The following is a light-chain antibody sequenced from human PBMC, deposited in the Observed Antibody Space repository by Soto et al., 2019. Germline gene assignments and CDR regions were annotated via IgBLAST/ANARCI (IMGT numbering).Light chain of an antibody. CDR3: QQYGSSPPIT. CDR1: QSVSSSY. J-gene: IGKJ5*01. V-gene: IGKV3-20*01. Sequence: EVGLSQSPRTLSLSPGERATLSCRASQSVSSSYLAWYQQKPGQAPRLLIYGASSRATGIPDRFSGSGSGTDFTLTISRLEPEDFAVYYCQQYGSSPPITFGQGTRLEIK. CDR2: GAS.